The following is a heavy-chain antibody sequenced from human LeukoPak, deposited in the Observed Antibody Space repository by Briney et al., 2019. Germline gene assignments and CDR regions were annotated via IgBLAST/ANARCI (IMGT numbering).Heavy chain of an antibody. Sequence: ASVKVSCKASGYTFTAYHMHWVRQAPGQGLEWMGWINPNSGGTNYAQKFQGRVIMTRDTSISTAYMELSRLRSDDTAVYYCARGGSKNCTGICYFYYFYMDVWGKGTTVTVSS. CDR1: GYTFTAYH. CDR2: INPNSGGT. V-gene: IGHV1-2*02. J-gene: IGHJ6*03. D-gene: IGHD2-8*02. CDR3: ARGGSKNCTGICYFYYFYMDV.